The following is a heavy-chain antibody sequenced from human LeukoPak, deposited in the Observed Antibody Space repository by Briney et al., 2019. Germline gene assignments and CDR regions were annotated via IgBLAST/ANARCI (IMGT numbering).Heavy chain of an antibody. V-gene: IGHV4-59*01. Sequence: SETLSLTCTVSGGSISDYYWNWVRQPPGKGLEWIGYIYYSGSTTYNPSLKSRVTMSVDTAKNQFSLKLRSVTAADTAVYYCARGDFCSSSNCYLRPMDVWGKGTTVTVSS. CDR2: IYYSGST. J-gene: IGHJ6*03. D-gene: IGHD2-2*01. CDR1: GGSISDYY. CDR3: ARGDFCSSSNCYLRPMDV.